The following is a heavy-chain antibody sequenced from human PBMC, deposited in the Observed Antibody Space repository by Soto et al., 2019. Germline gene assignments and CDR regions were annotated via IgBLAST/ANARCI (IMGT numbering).Heavy chain of an antibody. D-gene: IGHD5-12*01. J-gene: IGHJ4*02. CDR2: ISYDGSNK. CDR3: AKYGGYDMVTFDY. CDR1: GFTFSSYG. V-gene: IGHV3-30*18. Sequence: TGGSLRLSCAASGFTFSSYGMHWVRQAPGKGLEWVAVISYDGSNKYYADSVKGRFTISRDNSKNTLYLQMNSLRAEDTAVYYCAKYGGYDMVTFDYWGQGTLVTV.